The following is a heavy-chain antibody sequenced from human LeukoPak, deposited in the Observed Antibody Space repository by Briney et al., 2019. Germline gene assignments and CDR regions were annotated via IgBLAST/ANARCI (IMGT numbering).Heavy chain of an antibody. CDR1: GDSISRYY. CDR2: IYDSGST. D-gene: IGHD4-17*01. Sequence: SETLSLTCTVSGDSISRYYWSWIRQPPGRGLEWIGFIYDSGSTNYNPSLKSRVTISEDTSKNQFSLKLSSVTAADTAVYYCARAFSGDYAWLDSWGQGTLVTVSS. CDR3: ARAFSGDYAWLDS. J-gene: IGHJ5*01. V-gene: IGHV4-59*12.